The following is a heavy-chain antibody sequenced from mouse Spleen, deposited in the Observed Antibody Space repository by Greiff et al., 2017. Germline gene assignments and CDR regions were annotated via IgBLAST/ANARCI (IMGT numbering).Heavy chain of an antibody. Sequence: VKLVESGAELVRPGTSVKISCKASGYAFTNYWLGWVKQRPGHGLEWIGDIYPGSGNTYYNEKFKGKATLTADKSSSTAYMQLSSLTSEDSAVYFCARSPGTGDFDYWGQGTTLTVSS. V-gene: IGHV1-63*01. D-gene: IGHD4-1*01. CDR3: ARSPGTGDFDY. CDR1: GYAFTNYW. CDR2: IYPGSGNT. J-gene: IGHJ2*01.